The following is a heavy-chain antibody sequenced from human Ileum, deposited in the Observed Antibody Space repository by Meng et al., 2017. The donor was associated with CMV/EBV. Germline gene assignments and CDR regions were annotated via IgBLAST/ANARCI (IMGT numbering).Heavy chain of an antibody. Sequence: QLQLQESGPGLMKPSETLSLNRSVSGGPIDSRDYYWDWIRQSPGKGLEWIGSIFYRGYTNYNPSLKSRVVMSVDTSKNQFFLNLDSVTAADTAIYYCARDNVSTSTNRLDSWGQGTLVTVSS. CDR2: IFYRGYT. CDR3: ARDNVSTSTNRLDS. J-gene: IGHJ5*01. CDR1: GGPIDSRDYY. V-gene: IGHV4-39*07. D-gene: IGHD1-14*01.